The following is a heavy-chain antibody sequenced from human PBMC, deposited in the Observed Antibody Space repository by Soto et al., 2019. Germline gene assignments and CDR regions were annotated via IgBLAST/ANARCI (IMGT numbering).Heavy chain of an antibody. Sequence: PSETLSLTCTVSGGSISSSSYYWGWIRQPPGKGLEWIGSIYYSGSTYYNPSLKSRVTISVDTSKNQFSLKLSSVTAADTAVYYCAITSLLVLRYFDWPNAFDIWGQGTMVTVSS. CDR3: AITSLLVLRYFDWPNAFDI. V-gene: IGHV4-39*01. CDR2: IYYSGST. CDR1: GGSISSSSYY. D-gene: IGHD3-9*01. J-gene: IGHJ3*02.